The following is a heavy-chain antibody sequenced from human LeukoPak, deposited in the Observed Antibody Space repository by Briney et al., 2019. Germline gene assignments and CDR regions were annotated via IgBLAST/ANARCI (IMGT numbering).Heavy chain of an antibody. D-gene: IGHD3-10*01. J-gene: IGHJ3*02. V-gene: IGHV5-51*01. CDR2: IYPGDSDT. Sequence: GESLKISCQGSGYSFTTYWIAWVRQMPGKGLEWMGIIYPGDSDTRYSPSFQGQVTISADKSISTAYLQWSSLKASDTAMYYCARPREDAFDIWGQGTMVTVSS. CDR3: ARPREDAFDI. CDR1: GYSFTTYW.